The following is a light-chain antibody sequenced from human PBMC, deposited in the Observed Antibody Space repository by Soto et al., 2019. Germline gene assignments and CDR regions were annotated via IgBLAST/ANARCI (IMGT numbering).Light chain of an antibody. CDR2: TTN. CDR1: SSNIGTSS. V-gene: IGLV1-44*01. CDR3: AAWDDSLNGHV. Sequence: QPVLTQPHSASGTPGQRVTISCSGSSSNIGTSSVQWFQQLPGTAPKLLISTTNQRPSGVPERFSGSKSGTSASLAISGLQSEDEADYYCAAWDDSLNGHVFGTGTKLTVL. J-gene: IGLJ1*01.